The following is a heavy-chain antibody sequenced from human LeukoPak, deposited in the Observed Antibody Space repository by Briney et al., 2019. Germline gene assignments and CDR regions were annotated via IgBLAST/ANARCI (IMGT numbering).Heavy chain of an antibody. CDR3: ARSSRSDWGFDY. Sequence: GGSLRLSCAASGFTFSSYWMHWVRQAPGKGLVWVSRINSDGSSTSYADSVKGRFTISRDNAKNTLYLQMNSLRAEDTAVYYCARSSRSDWGFDYWGQGTLVTVSS. J-gene: IGHJ4*02. CDR2: INSDGSST. CDR1: GFTFSSYW. D-gene: IGHD7-27*01. V-gene: IGHV3-74*01.